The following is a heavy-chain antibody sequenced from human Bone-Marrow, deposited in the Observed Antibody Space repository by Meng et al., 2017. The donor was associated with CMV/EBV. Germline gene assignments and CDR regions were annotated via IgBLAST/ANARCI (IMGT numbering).Heavy chain of an antibody. Sequence: GGSLRLSCAASGFTFSSYSMNWVRQAPGKGLEWVSSISSSSSYIYYADSVKGRFTISRDNAKNTLYLQMNSLRAEDTAVYYCVRGANGAYGDYWGQGTLVTVSS. V-gene: IGHV3-21*06. D-gene: IGHD4-17*01. CDR1: GFTFSSYS. CDR2: ISSSSSYI. J-gene: IGHJ4*02. CDR3: VRGANGAYGDY.